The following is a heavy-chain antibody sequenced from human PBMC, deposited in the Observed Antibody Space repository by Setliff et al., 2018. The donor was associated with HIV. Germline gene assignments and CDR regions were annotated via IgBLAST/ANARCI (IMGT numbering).Heavy chain of an antibody. J-gene: IGHJ3*02. Sequence: SVKVSCKASGGTFSSYAISWVRQAPGQGLEWMGGIIPIFGTANYAQKFQGRVTLTADESTSTVYMELSSLRSEDAALYYCAREKDTMVRGYPPPIGFDIWGQGTMVTVSS. D-gene: IGHD3-10*01. V-gene: IGHV1-69*13. CDR2: IIPIFGTA. CDR1: GGTFSSYA. CDR3: AREKDTMVRGYPPPIGFDI.